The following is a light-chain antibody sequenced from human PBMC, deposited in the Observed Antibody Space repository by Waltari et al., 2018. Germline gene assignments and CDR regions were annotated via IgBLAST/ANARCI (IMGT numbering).Light chain of an antibody. CDR1: SRAVGGYYY. CDR3: CSYAGTYSRWV. V-gene: IGLV2-11*01. CDR2: DVS. J-gene: IGLJ3*02. Sequence: QSALTQPRPGSGPPGRAVTISCTGTSRAVGGYYYVSWFQQYPGKAPKLMIYDVSRRPPGVPVRFSGSNSRNSASLTISGLQAEDEADYHCCSYAGTYSRWVFCGGTRLTVL.